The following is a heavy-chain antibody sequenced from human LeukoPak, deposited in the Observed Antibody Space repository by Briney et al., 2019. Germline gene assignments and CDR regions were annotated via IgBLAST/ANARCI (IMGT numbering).Heavy chain of an antibody. CDR3: ARDPTYYDFWSGYYGTDNWFDP. D-gene: IGHD3-3*01. J-gene: IGHJ5*02. CDR2: IIPILGIA. V-gene: IGHV1-69*04. Sequence: GASVKVSCKASGGTFSSYAISWVRQAPGQGLEWMGRIIPILGIANYAQKFQGRVTITADKSTSTAYIELSSLRSEDTAVYYCARDPTYYDFWSGYYGTDNWFDPWGQGTLVTVSS. CDR1: GGTFSSYA.